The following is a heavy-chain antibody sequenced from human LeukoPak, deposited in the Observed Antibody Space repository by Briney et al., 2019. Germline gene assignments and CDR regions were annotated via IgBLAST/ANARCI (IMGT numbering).Heavy chain of an antibody. Sequence: ASVKVSCKASGYTFTGYYMHWVRQAPRQGLEWMGWINPNSGGTNYAQKFQGRVTMTRDTSISTAYMELSRLRSDDTAVYYCARGVVSATFSYYMDVWGKGTTVTVSS. J-gene: IGHJ6*03. D-gene: IGHD2-15*01. CDR1: GYTFTGYY. V-gene: IGHV1-2*02. CDR2: INPNSGGT. CDR3: ARGVVSATFSYYMDV.